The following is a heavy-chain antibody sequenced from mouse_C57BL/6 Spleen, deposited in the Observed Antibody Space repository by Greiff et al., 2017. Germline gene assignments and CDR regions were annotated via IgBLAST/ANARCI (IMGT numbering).Heavy chain of an antibody. CDR2: ISTYYGDA. CDR1: GYTFTDYA. V-gene: IGHV1-67*01. D-gene: IGHD1-1*02. Sequence: VQGVESGPELVRPGVSVKISCKGSGYTFTDYAMHWVKQSHAKSLEWIGVISTYYGDASYNQKFKDQATMTVDKSSSTAYMELARLTSEDSAVYYCAVYGLDYWGQGTTLTVSS. CDR3: AVYGLDY. J-gene: IGHJ2*01.